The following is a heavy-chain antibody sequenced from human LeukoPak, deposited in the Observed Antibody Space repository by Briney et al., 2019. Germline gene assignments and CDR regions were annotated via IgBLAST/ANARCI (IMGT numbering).Heavy chain of an antibody. Sequence: SETLSPTCAVYGGSLSGYYWSWIRQPPGKGLEWIGEINHSGSTNYNPSLKSRVTISVDTSKNQFSLKLSSVTAADTAVYYCARIVGIAARRGIDYWGQGTLVTVSS. V-gene: IGHV4-34*01. CDR3: ARIVGIAARRGIDY. CDR2: INHSGST. J-gene: IGHJ4*02. CDR1: GGSLSGYY. D-gene: IGHD6-6*01.